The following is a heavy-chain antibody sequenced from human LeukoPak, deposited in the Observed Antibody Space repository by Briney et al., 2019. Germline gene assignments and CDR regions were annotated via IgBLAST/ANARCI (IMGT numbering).Heavy chain of an antibody. J-gene: IGHJ3*02. V-gene: IGHV3-23*01. CDR1: GFSVSNNY. CDR2: ISPTGAGT. D-gene: IGHD2-2*02. Sequence: GGSLRLSCAVSGFSVSNNYMSWVRQAPGKGLEWVSAISPTGAGTYYADSVKGLFTISRDNSKNTLYLQMNGLRAEDTAVYYCAKYTERAFDIWGQGTMVTVSS. CDR3: AKYTERAFDI.